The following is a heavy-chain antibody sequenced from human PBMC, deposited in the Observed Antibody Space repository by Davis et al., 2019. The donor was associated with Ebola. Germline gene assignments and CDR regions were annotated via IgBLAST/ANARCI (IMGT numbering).Heavy chain of an antibody. CDR3: ARRQYGGNRARFPGRPMDV. CDR1: GGSFSGYY. Sequence: PSETLSLTCAVYGGSFSGYYTSWIRQPPGMGLEWIGEINHSGSTNYNPSFKSRITISVNTSKNQFSLKLSSVTAAETAVYYCARRQYGGNRARFPGRPMDVWGKGTTVTVSS. D-gene: IGHD4-23*01. J-gene: IGHJ6*03. CDR2: INHSGST. V-gene: IGHV4-34*01.